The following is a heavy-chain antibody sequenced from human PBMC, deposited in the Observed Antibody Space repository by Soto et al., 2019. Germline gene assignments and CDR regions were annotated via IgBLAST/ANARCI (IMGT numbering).Heavy chain of an antibody. CDR3: AKDLGSNYPYTCSFGP. CDR1: GFTFSSYA. J-gene: IGHJ5*02. CDR2: ISGSGGST. Sequence: EVQLLESGGGLVQPGGSLRLSCAASGFTFSSYAMSCVRQAPGKWLEWVSAISGSGGSTYYADSVKGRFTISRDNSKNSLYLQMNSLRAEDTAVYYCAKDLGSNYPYTCSFGPWGQGTLVTVSS. D-gene: IGHD4-4*01. V-gene: IGHV3-23*01.